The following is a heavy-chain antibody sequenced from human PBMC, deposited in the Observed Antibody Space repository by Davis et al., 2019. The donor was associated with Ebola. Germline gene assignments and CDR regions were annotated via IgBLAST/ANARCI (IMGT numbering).Heavy chain of an antibody. CDR3: AREYGTYYYYGMDV. Sequence: AASVKVSCKASGYTFTSYAMHWVRQAPGQRLEWMGWINAGNGNTKYSQKFQGRVTITRDTSASTAYMELGSLRSEDTAVYYCAREYGTYYYYGMDVWGQGTTVTVSS. CDR1: GYTFTSYA. V-gene: IGHV1-3*01. CDR2: INAGNGNT. J-gene: IGHJ6*02. D-gene: IGHD2-8*01.